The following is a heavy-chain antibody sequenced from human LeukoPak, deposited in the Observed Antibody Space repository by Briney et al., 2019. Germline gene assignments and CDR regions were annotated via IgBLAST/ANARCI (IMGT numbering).Heavy chain of an antibody. CDR1: GGSISNFY. D-gene: IGHD2-21*01. Sequence: SETLSLTCTVSGGSISNFYWSWIRQPPEKGLEWIGCIYYSGSTNYNPSLKSRVTMSVDTSKNQFSLKLNSVTAADTAVYYCARQGFSVGSNYYFAFDIWGQGTMVTVSS. CDR3: ARQGFSVGSNYYFAFDI. CDR2: IYYSGST. V-gene: IGHV4-59*08. J-gene: IGHJ3*02.